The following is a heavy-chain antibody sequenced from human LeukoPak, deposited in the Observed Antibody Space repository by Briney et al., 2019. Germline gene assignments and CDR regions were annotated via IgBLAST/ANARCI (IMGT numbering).Heavy chain of an antibody. CDR2: ISAGSGST. CDR3: AKPAYCSGGSCYSIGYFDY. D-gene: IGHD2-15*01. Sequence: GGSLRLSCVASGFTLSNFAMNWVRQAPGKGLAWVPQISAGSGSTYYADSVKGRFTISRDTAKNTLYLQMNSLRVEDTAVYYCAKPAYCSGGSCYSIGYFDYWGQGTLVTVSS. V-gene: IGHV3-23*01. J-gene: IGHJ4*02. CDR1: GFTLSNFA.